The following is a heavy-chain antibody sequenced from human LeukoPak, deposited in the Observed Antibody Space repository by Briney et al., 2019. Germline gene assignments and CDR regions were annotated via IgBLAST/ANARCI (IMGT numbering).Heavy chain of an antibody. J-gene: IGHJ3*02. CDR3: AREMYDFWSGYSDHDAFDI. D-gene: IGHD3-3*01. CDR2: ISAYNGNT. V-gene: IGHV1-18*01. Sequence: ASVTVSCKASGYTFTSYGISWVRQAPGQGLEWMGWISAYNGNTNYAQKLQGRVTMTTDTSTSTAYMELRSLRSDDTAVYYCAREMYDFWSGYSDHDAFDIWGQGTMVTVSS. CDR1: GYTFTSYG.